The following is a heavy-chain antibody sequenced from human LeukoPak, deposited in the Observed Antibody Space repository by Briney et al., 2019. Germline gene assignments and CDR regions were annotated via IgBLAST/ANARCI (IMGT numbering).Heavy chain of an antibody. CDR1: GYTFTSYY. CDR2: INPSGGST. V-gene: IGHV1-46*01. CDR3: ARALYSGSYYLWLDL. D-gene: IGHD1-26*01. J-gene: IGHJ5*02. Sequence: ASVKVSCKASGYTFTSYYMHLVRQAHGRGLEWMGIINPSGGSTSYAQKFQGRVTMTRDTSTSTANMELSSLRSEDTAVYYCARALYSGSYYLWLDLWGHGTLVTVSS.